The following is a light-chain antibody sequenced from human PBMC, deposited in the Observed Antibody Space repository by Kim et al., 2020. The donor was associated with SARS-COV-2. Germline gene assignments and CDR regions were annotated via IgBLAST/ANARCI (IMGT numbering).Light chain of an antibody. V-gene: IGLV1-40*01. CDR2: GNS. J-gene: IGLJ2*01. Sequence: GQRVTVSGTGSGSNIGAGYDVHWYQQLPGTAPKLLIYGNSNRPSGVPDRFSGSKSGTSASLAITGLQAEDEADYYCQSYDSSLSVVFGGGTQLTVL. CDR3: QSYDSSLSVV. CDR1: GSNIGAGYD.